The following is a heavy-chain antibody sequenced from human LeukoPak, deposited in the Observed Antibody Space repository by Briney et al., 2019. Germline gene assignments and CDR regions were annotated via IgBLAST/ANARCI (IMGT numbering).Heavy chain of an antibody. Sequence: ASVKVSCKVSGYTLTELSMHWVRQALGKGLEWMGGFDPEDGETIYAQKLQGRVTMTEDTSTDTAYMELSSLRSEDTAVYYCATVLPTELAFDYWGQGTLVTVSS. V-gene: IGHV1-24*01. CDR2: FDPEDGET. J-gene: IGHJ4*02. D-gene: IGHD6-13*01. CDR3: ATVLPTELAFDY. CDR1: GYTLTELS.